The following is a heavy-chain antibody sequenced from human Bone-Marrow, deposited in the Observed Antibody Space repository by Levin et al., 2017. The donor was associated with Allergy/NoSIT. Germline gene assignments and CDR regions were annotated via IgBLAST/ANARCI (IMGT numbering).Heavy chain of an antibody. J-gene: IGHJ6*02. CDR2: IIPIFGTA. CDR1: GGTFSSYA. D-gene: IGHD2-2*01. V-gene: IGHV1-69*13. CDR3: ARDRIPQDIVVVPAASLAVAPPNYYYYYGMDV. Sequence: AASVKVSCKASGGTFSSYAISWVRQAPGQGLEWMGGIIPIFGTANYAQKFQGRVTITADESTSTAYMELSSLRSEDTAVYYCARDRIPQDIVVVPAASLAVAPPNYYYYYGMDVWGQGTTVTVSS.